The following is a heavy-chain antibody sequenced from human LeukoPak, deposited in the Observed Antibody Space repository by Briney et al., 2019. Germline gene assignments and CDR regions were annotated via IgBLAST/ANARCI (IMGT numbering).Heavy chain of an antibody. D-gene: IGHD3-10*01. CDR1: GFTFSNYD. J-gene: IGHJ4*02. CDR3: VKDRAGTYFDY. V-gene: IGHV3-30*18. Sequence: GGSLRLSCAASGFTFSNYDMHWVRQAPGKGLHWVAVISHEGTNKYYADSVKGRFSISRDDSKNTLYLQMNSLRAEDTAVYYCVKDRAGTYFDYWGQGTLVTVSS. CDR2: ISHEGTNK.